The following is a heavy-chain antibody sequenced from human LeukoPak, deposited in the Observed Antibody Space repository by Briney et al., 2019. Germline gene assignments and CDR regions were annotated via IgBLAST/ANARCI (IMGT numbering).Heavy chain of an antibody. D-gene: IGHD3-16*01. CDR2: ISGSGGST. Sequence: GGSLRLSCAASGFTFSSYAMSWVRQAPGKGLEWVSAISGSGGSTYYADSVKGRFTISRDNSKNTLYLQMNSLRAEDTAVYCCAKALYGEPIIDYWGQGTLVTVSS. J-gene: IGHJ4*02. CDR1: GFTFSSYA. V-gene: IGHV3-23*01. CDR3: AKALYGEPIIDY.